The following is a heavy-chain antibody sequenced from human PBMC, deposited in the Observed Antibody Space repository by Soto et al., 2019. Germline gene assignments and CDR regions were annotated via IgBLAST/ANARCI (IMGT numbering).Heavy chain of an antibody. V-gene: IGHV3-23*01. CDR1: GFTFSSYA. CDR3: AKDLSYYVFWSGPADAFDI. D-gene: IGHD3-3*01. J-gene: IGHJ3*02. CDR2: ISGSGGST. Sequence: GGSPRLSCAASGFTFSSYAMSWVRQAPGKGLEWVSAISGSGGSTYYADSVKGRFTISRDNSKNTLYLQMNSLRAEDTAVYYCAKDLSYYVFWSGPADAFDIWGKGTMVTVSS.